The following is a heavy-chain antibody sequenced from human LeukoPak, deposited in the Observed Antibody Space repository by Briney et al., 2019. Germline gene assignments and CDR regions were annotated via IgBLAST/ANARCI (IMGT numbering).Heavy chain of an antibody. J-gene: IGHJ6*02. CDR1: GYSISSGYY. V-gene: IGHV4-38-2*02. D-gene: IGHD3-10*01. CDR2: IYHSGST. CDR3: AKFSSIRGADDV. Sequence: PSETLSLTCTVSGYSISSGYYWGWIRQPPGKGLEWIGSIYHSGSTYYNPSLKSRVTISVDTSKNQFSLKLSSVTAADTAVYYCAKFSSIRGADDVWGLGTAVTVS.